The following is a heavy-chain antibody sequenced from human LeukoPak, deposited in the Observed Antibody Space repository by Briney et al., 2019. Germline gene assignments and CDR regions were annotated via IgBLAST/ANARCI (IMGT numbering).Heavy chain of an antibody. Sequence: PGGSLRLSCAASGFTFSTYGMSWVRQAPGKGLEWVSGINWNGGSTGYADSVKGRFTISRDNAKNSLYLQMNSLRAEDTALYYCARASASGGSPYYFDYWGQGTLVTVSS. CDR1: GFTFSTYG. J-gene: IGHJ4*02. CDR3: ARASASGGSPYYFDY. V-gene: IGHV3-20*04. CDR2: INWNGGST. D-gene: IGHD2-15*01.